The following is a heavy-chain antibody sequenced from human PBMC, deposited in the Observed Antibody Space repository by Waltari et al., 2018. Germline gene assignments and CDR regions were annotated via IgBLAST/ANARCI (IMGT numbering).Heavy chain of an antibody. CDR2: VDPEDGET. V-gene: IGHV1-69-2*01. Sequence: EVQLVQSGAEVKKPGATVKISCKVSGYPFPDSYIHWVHKAPGKGLEWMGLVDPEDGETIYAEKFQGRVTITADTSTDTAYMELSSLRSEDTAVYYCATARDIVATMGAFDIWGQGTMVTVSS. J-gene: IGHJ3*02. CDR1: GYPFPDSY. D-gene: IGHD5-12*01. CDR3: ATARDIVATMGAFDI.